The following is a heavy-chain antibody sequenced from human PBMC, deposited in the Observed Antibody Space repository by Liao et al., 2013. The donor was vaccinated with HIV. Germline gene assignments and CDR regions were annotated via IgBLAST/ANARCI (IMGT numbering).Heavy chain of an antibody. CDR2: INYSRST. J-gene: IGHJ3*02. Sequence: QVQLQQWGAGLLKPSETLSLTCAVYGGSFSGYYWSWIRQPPGKGLEWIGEINYSRSTNYNPSLKSRVTISVDTSKNQFSLKLSSVTAADTAVYYCARKGSGQWLVETDAFDIWGQGTMVTVSS. V-gene: IGHV4-34*01. D-gene: IGHD6-19*01. CDR3: ARKGSGQWLVETDAFDI. CDR1: GGSFSGYY.